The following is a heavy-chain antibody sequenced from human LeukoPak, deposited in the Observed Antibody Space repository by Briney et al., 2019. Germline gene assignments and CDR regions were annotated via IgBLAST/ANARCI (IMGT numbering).Heavy chain of an antibody. J-gene: IGHJ4*02. D-gene: IGHD2-21*02. CDR2: IIPIFGTA. CDR1: GGTFSSYA. Sequence: SVKVSCKASGGTFSSYAISWVRQAPGQGLEWMGGIIPIFGTANYAQKIQGRVTITADESTSTAYMELSSLRSEDTAVYYCARPKWGVTEVYFDYWGQGTLVTVSS. CDR3: ARPKWGVTEVYFDY. V-gene: IGHV1-69*13.